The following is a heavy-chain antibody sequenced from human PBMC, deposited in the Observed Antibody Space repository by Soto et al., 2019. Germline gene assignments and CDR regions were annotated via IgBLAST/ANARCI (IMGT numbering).Heavy chain of an antibody. J-gene: IGHJ4*02. V-gene: IGHV3-33*03. D-gene: IGHD3-10*01. CDR2: IWYDGSEK. CDR3: ARGSSGSGSYADS. CDR1: GFTFSSYG. Sequence: QVHLVESGGGVVQPGRSLRLSCVASGFTFSSYGMHWVRQAPGKGLEWVALIWYDGSEKFHGDSVKGRFTISSDNSKKTLFLQMNRLRVEDTGVYYCARGSSGSGSYADSWGQGALVTVSS.